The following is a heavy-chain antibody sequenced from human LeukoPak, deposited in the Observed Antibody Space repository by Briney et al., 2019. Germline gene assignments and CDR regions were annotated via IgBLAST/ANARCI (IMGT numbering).Heavy chain of an antibody. Sequence: PGGSLRLSCAASGFTFSSYWMHWVRHAPGKGLVWVSRINSDGSSTSYADSVKGRFTISRDNAKNTLYLQMNSLRAEDTAVYYCARDYYGSGSYYNFGYWGQGTLVTVSS. J-gene: IGHJ4*02. V-gene: IGHV3-74*01. CDR1: GFTFSSYW. D-gene: IGHD3-10*01. CDR2: INSDGSST. CDR3: ARDYYGSGSYYNFGY.